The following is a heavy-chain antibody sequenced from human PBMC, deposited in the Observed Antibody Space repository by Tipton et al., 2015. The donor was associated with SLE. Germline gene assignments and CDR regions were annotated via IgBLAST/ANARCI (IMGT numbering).Heavy chain of an antibody. D-gene: IGHD6-13*01. CDR3: ARENPGPSVAAADKYYYGMDV. Sequence: SLRLSCAASGFSFSSYAMIWVRQTPGKGLEWVSAINGNGFTTNYADSVKGRFTISRDNSRNTLDLQMKSLRAEDTAVYYCARENPGPSVAAADKYYYGMDVWGQGTTVTVSS. CDR2: INGNGFTT. J-gene: IGHJ6*02. CDR1: GFSFSSYA. V-gene: IGHV3-23*01.